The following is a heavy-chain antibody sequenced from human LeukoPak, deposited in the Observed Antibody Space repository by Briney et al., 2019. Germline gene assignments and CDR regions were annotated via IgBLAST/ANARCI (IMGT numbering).Heavy chain of an antibody. Sequence: GGSLRLSCAASGFTFSTYNMNWVRQAPGKGLEWVSSIRSSSNYIYYADSVKGRFTISRDNAKNSLYLQMNNLRAEDTDVYYCARDVGASAPDAFDIWGQGTMVTVSS. D-gene: IGHD1-26*01. CDR2: IRSSSNYI. CDR1: GFTFSTYN. CDR3: ARDVGASAPDAFDI. V-gene: IGHV3-21*01. J-gene: IGHJ3*02.